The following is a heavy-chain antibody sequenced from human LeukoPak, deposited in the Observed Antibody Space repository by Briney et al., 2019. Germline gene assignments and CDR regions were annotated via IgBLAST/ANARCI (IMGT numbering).Heavy chain of an antibody. J-gene: IGHJ4*02. Sequence: SETLSLTCAVYGGSFSGYYWSWIRQPPGKGLEWIGEINHSGSTNYNPSLKSRVTISVDTSKNQFSLKLSSVTAADTAVYYCARADPQYGSGIEWGQGTLVTVSS. D-gene: IGHD3-10*01. CDR3: ARADPQYGSGIE. CDR2: INHSGST. V-gene: IGHV4-34*01. CDR1: GGSFSGYY.